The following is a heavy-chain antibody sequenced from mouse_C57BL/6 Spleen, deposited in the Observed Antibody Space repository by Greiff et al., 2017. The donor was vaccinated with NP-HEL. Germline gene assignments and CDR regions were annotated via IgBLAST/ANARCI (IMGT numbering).Heavy chain of an antibody. CDR1: GFTFTDYY. V-gene: IGHV7-3*01. CDR3: ARYWGPPYYYAMDY. CDR2: IRNKANGYTT. D-gene: IGHD6-1*01. J-gene: IGHJ4*01. Sequence: EVNVVESGGGLVQPGGSLSLSCAASGFTFTDYYMSWVRQPPGKALEWLGFIRNKANGYTTEYSASVKGRFTISRDNSQSILYLQMNALRAEDSATYYCARYWGPPYYYAMDYWGQGTSVTVSS.